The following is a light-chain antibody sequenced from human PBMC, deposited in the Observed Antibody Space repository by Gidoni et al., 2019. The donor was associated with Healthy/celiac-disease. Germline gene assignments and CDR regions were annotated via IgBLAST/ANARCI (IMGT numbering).Light chain of an antibody. CDR3: QQYGNSPFT. CDR2: GAS. J-gene: IGKJ3*01. V-gene: IGKV3-20*01. CDR1: QRVSSSY. Sequence: EIVLTQSPVTLSLSQGERATLSCRASQRVSSSYLAWYQQKPGQAPRLLIYGASSRATGIPDRFSGSGSGTDFTLTISRLEPEDFAVYYCQQYGNSPFTFGPGTKVDIK.